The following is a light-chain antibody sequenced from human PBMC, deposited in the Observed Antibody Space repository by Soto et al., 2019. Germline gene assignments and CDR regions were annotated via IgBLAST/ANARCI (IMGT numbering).Light chain of an antibody. CDR2: DAS. J-gene: IGKJ4*01. Sequence: EIVLTQSPATLSLSPGERATLSCRASQSVSSYLAWYQQKPGQAPRLLIYDASNGATGIPARFSGSGSGTDFTLTISSLEPEDFAVYYCQQPPLTFGGGTKVEIK. CDR1: QSVSSY. V-gene: IGKV3-11*01. CDR3: QQPPLT.